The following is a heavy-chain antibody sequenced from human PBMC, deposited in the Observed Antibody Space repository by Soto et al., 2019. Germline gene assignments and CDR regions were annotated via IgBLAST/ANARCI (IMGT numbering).Heavy chain of an antibody. Sequence: SETLSLACTVSGGSISSTNYYWGWIRQPPGKGLEWIGCIYYTGNTFYNPSLKSRVTLSADTSKNQFSLKVTSVTAADTAVYYCARHDFYGSGSYYRKGFYYYFGLDVWGQGTTVTVSS. CDR1: GGSISSTNYY. J-gene: IGHJ6*02. CDR2: IYYTGNT. CDR3: ARHDFYGSGSYYRKGFYYYFGLDV. D-gene: IGHD3-10*01. V-gene: IGHV4-39*01.